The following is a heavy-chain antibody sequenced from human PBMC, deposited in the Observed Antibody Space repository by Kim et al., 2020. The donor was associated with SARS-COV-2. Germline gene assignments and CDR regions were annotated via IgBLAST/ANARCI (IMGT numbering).Heavy chain of an antibody. CDR3: ARGNDWPEFYLDY. D-gene: IGHD3-9*01. J-gene: IGHJ4*02. V-gene: IGHV3-74*01. CDR2: INSDGSST. CDR1: GFTFSSYW. Sequence: GGSLRLSCAASGFTFSSYWMHWVRQAPGKGLVWVSRINSDGSSTSYADSVKGRFTISRDNAKNTLYLQMNSLRAEDTAVYYCARGNDWPEFYLDYWGQGNLVTVSS.